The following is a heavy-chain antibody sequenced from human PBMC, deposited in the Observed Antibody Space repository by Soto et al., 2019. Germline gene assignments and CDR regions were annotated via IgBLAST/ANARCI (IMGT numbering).Heavy chain of an antibody. J-gene: IGHJ6*02. CDR3: AKAVTMVRGVTYYYYGMDV. CDR2: IWYDGSNK. V-gene: IGHV3-30*02. Sequence: PGGSLRLSCAASGFTFSSYGMHWVRQAPGKGLEWVAVIWYDGSNKYYADSVKGRFTISRDNSKSTLYLQMNSLRAEDTAVYYCAKAVTMVRGVTYYYYGMDVWGQGTTVTVSS. D-gene: IGHD3-10*01. CDR1: GFTFSSYG.